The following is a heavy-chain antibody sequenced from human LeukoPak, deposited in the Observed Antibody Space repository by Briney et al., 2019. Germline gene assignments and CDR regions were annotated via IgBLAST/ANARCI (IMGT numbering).Heavy chain of an antibody. CDR3: ASSPIVVVPAAVSLFDY. D-gene: IGHD2-2*01. J-gene: IGHJ4*02. CDR1: GGSFSGYY. V-gene: IGHV4-34*01. CDR2: INHSGST. Sequence: SETLCLTCAVYGGSFSGYYWSWIRQPPGKGLEWIGEINHSGSTNYNPSLKSRVTISVDTSKNQFSLKLSSVTAADTAVYYCASSPIVVVPAAVSLFDYWGQGTLVTVSS.